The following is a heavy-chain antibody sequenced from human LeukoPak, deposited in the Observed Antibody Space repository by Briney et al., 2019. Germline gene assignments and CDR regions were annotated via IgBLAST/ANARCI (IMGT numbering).Heavy chain of an antibody. CDR2: IYNGGST. D-gene: IGHD6-13*01. J-gene: IGHJ4*02. CDR1: GYTVSSNY. Sequence: GGSLRLSCAASGYTVSSNYMSWVRQAPGKGLERVSVIYNGGSTYYADSVKGRFTISRHNSKNTLYLQMNSLRAEDTAVYYCARSSIAAAGPNLFDYWGQGTLVTVSS. CDR3: ARSSIAAAGPNLFDY. V-gene: IGHV3-53*04.